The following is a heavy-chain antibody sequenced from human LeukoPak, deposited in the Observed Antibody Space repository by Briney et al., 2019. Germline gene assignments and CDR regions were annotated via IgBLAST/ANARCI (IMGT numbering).Heavy chain of an antibody. CDR1: GGTFSSYA. CDR3: ARDRSGSNRWFDP. J-gene: IGHJ5*02. D-gene: IGHD2-15*01. V-gene: IGHV1-69*05. CDR2: IIPIFGTA. Sequence: AASVKVSCKASGGTFSSYAISWARQAPGQGLEWVGGIIPIFGTANYAQKFQGRVTITTDESTSTAYMELSSLRSEDTAVYYCARDRSGSNRWFDPWGQGTLVTVSS.